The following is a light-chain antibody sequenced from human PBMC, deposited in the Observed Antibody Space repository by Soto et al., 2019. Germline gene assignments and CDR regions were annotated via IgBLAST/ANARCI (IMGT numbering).Light chain of an antibody. CDR3: QQRNNFPIT. CDR2: DTS. CDR1: QAIRSL. Sequence: EIVLTQSPSTLSLSPGERATLSCRASQAIRSLLAWYQQRPGKAPKLLIYDTSSMPTGIPARFSGSGSGTDFTLTISSLQPEDFATYYCQQRNNFPITFGQGTRLEI. J-gene: IGKJ5*01. V-gene: IGKV3D-11*01.